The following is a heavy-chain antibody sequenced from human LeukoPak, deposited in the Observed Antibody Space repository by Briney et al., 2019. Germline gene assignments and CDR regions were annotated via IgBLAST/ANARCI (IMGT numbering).Heavy chain of an antibody. CDR1: GGSFSGYY. Sequence: SETLSLTCAVYGGSFSGYYWSWIRQPPGKGLEWIGEINHSGSTNYNPSLKSRVTISVDTSKNQFSLKLSSVTAADTAVYYCARDLGWFGPYLDYWGQGTLVTVSS. V-gene: IGHV4-34*01. J-gene: IGHJ4*02. CDR2: INHSGST. D-gene: IGHD3-10*01. CDR3: ARDLGWFGPYLDY.